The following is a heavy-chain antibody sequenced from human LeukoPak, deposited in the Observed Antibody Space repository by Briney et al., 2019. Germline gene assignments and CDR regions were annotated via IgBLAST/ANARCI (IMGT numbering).Heavy chain of an antibody. D-gene: IGHD3-22*01. J-gene: IGHJ4*02. V-gene: IGHV3-53*01. CDR1: GFTVSSNY. CDR2: IYSGGST. CDR3: ARDGYYDSSGYYPPGDY. Sequence: GGSLRLSCAASGFTVSSNYMSWVRQAPGKGLEWVSVIYSGGSTYYADSVKGRFTISRDNSKNTLYLQMNSLRAEDTAVYCCARDGYYDSSGYYPPGDYWGQGTLVTVSS.